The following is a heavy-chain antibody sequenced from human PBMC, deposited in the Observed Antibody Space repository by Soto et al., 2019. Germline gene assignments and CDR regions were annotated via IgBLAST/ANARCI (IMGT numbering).Heavy chain of an antibody. V-gene: IGHV3-21*06. D-gene: IGHD3-22*01. J-gene: IGHJ4*02. CDR2: IISTRTYI. CDR3: VREGSYDTSGKYIQAFCY. Sequence: PXGSLRLSCATDGFNMKSYVMHWSRQAPGKGLDWVSSIISTRTYIHYADSVKGRFTISRDNAKNALYLEMNSLRDDDTAIYYCVREGSYDTSGKYIQAFCYWGQGPLVTVSS. CDR1: GFNMKSYV.